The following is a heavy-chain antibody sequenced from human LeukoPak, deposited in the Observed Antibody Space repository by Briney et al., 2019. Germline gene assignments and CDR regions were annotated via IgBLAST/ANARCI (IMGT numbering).Heavy chain of an antibody. Sequence: SVKVSCKVSGYTLTELSMHWVRQAPGKGLEWMGGFDPEDGETIYAQKFQGRVTMTEDTSTDTAYMELSSLRSEDTAVYYCATSNGIAAAVVFDYWGQGTLVTVSS. CDR2: FDPEDGET. V-gene: IGHV1-24*01. D-gene: IGHD6-13*01. J-gene: IGHJ4*02. CDR1: GYTLTELS. CDR3: ATSNGIAAAVVFDY.